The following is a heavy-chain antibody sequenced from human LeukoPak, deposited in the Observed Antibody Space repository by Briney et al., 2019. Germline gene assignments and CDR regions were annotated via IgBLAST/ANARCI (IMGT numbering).Heavy chain of an antibody. D-gene: IGHD3-22*01. CDR3: ARKGYYYDSSGSLDAFDI. Sequence: SETLSLTCTVFGGSMSSYYWSWIRQPAGKGLEWIGRIYTSGSTNYNPSLKSRVTMSVDTSKNQFSLKLSSVTAADTAVYYCARKGYYYDSSGSLDAFDIWGQGTMVTVSS. V-gene: IGHV4-4*07. CDR1: GGSMSSYY. J-gene: IGHJ3*02. CDR2: IYTSGST.